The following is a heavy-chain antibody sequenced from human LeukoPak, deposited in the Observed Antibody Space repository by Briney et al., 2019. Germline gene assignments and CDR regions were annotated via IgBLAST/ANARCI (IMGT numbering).Heavy chain of an antibody. CDR1: GYTFTSHE. V-gene: IGHV1-8*01. CDR3: AGGTRTEDY. D-gene: IGHD1-14*01. Sequence: ASVKVSCKASGYTFTSHEINWVRQATGQGLEWMGWMNPNSGNTGYAQKFQGRVTMTRNTSISTAYMGLSSLRSEDTAVYYCAGGTRTEDYWGQGTLVTVSS. J-gene: IGHJ4*02. CDR2: MNPNSGNT.